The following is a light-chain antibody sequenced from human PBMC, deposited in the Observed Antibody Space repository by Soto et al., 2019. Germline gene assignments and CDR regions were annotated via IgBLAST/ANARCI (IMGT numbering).Light chain of an antibody. V-gene: IGKV3-20*01. J-gene: IGKJ1*01. CDR1: KGFASGT. CDR2: GAS. Sequence: EIVLTQSPGTLSLSPGERATPPARPVKGFASGTLAWYQQKPGQAPRLLIYGASSRATGIPDRFSGSGSGTDFTLTISRLEPEDFAVYYCQQYGSSPRTFGQGTKVEIK. CDR3: QQYGSSPRT.